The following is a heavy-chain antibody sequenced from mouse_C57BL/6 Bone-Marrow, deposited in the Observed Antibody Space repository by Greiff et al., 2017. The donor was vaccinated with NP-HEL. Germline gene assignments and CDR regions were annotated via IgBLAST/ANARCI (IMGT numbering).Heavy chain of an antibody. J-gene: IGHJ3*01. D-gene: IGHD2-5*01. CDR1: GFTFSSYA. CDR2: ISSGGDYI. Sequence: EVKLMESGEGLVKPGGSLKLSCAASGFTFSSYAMSWVRQTPEKRLEWVAYISSGGDYIYYADTVKGRFTISRDNARNTLYLQMSSLKSEDTAMYYCTRAYSNYSWFAYWGQGTLVTVSA. V-gene: IGHV5-9-1*02. CDR3: TRAYSNYSWFAY.